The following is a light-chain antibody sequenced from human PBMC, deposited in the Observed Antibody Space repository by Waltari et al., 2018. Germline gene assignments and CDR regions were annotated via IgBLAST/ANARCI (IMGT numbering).Light chain of an antibody. CDR2: LGS. V-gene: IGKV2-28*01. J-gene: IGKJ5*01. Sequence: DIVMTQSPLSLPVTPGEPASISCRSSQSLLHSDGYNYLDWYRQKPGQSPQLLTYLGSNRASGLPDRFSGSGSGTDFTLKISRVEAEDVGVYYCMQALQTPFTFGQGTRLEIK. CDR1: QSLLHSDGYNY. CDR3: MQALQTPFT.